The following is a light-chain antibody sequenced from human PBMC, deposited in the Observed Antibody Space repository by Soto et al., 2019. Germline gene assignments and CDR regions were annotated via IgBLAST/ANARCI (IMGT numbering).Light chain of an antibody. CDR3: SSYTSASALAI. J-gene: IGLJ2*01. V-gene: IGLV2-14*01. Sequence: QSVLTQPPSASGTPGQRVTISCAGTKFDIGRYNYVSWYRQHPGEAPKLIIFEVNNRPSGISNRFSGSKSGNTASLTISGLQVEDEAHYFCSSYTSASALAIFGGGTKLTVL. CDR2: EVN. CDR1: KFDIGRYNY.